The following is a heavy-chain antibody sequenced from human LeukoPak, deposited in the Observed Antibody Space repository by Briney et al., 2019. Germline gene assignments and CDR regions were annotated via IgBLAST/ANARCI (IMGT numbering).Heavy chain of an antibody. D-gene: IGHD3-10*01. V-gene: IGHV3-21*01. CDR2: ISSSSSYI. CDR1: GFTLSRYS. J-gene: IGHJ5*02. CDR3: ARDGGSGSYYSGNWFDP. Sequence: GGSLRLSCAASGFTLSRYSMNWVRQAPGKGLEWVSSISSSSSYIYYADSVKGRFTISRDNAKNSLYLQMNSLRAEDTAVYYCARDGGSGSYYSGNWFDPWGQGTLVTVSS.